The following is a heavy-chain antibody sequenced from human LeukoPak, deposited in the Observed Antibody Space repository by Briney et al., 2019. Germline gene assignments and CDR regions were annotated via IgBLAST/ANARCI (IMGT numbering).Heavy chain of an antibody. V-gene: IGHV4-34*01. J-gene: IGHJ4*02. CDR3: AREGQATFDY. Sequence: ASETLSLTCAVYGGSFSGYYWSWIRQPPGKGLEWIGEINHSGSTNYNPSLKSRVTISVDTSKNQFSLKLSSVTAADTAVYSCAREGQATFDYWGQGTLVTVSS. CDR1: GGSFSGYY. D-gene: IGHD5-24*01. CDR2: INHSGST.